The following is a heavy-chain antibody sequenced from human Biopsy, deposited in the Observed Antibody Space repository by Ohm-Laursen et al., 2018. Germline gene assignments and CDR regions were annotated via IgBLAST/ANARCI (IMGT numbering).Heavy chain of an antibody. Sequence: TLSLTCTVSGGSISSSTTYYWAWLRQPPGKGLEWIGSIYNTETTFYNPSPKSRVTISVDTSTNQFSLKVSSVTAADTALYFCARHPTGFWFDPWGHGTLVTVSS. CDR2: IYNTETT. V-gene: IGHV4-39*01. CDR1: GGSISSSTTYY. J-gene: IGHJ5*02. CDR3: ARHPTGFWFDP.